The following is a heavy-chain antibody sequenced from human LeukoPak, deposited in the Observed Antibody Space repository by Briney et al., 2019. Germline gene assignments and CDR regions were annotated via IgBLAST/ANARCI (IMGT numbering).Heavy chain of an antibody. CDR1: GGSFSGYY. Sequence: SETLSLTCAVYGGSFSGYYWSWIRQPSGKGLEWIGEINHSGSTNYNPSLKSRVTISVDTSKNQFSLKLSSVTAADTAVYYCAGGYKYAYYNYYYMDVWGKGTTVTVSS. V-gene: IGHV4-34*01. CDR3: AGGYKYAYYNYYYMDV. CDR2: INHSGST. J-gene: IGHJ6*03. D-gene: IGHD5-24*01.